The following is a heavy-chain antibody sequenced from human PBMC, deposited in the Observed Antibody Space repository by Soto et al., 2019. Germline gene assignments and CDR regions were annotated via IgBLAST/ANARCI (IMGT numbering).Heavy chain of an antibody. Sequence: QVQLQESGPGLVKPSQTLSLTCTVSGGSISSGDYYWSWIRQPPGKGLEWIGYIYYSGSTYYNPSLTSPVTISVDTSKNQFSLKLSSVTAADTAVYYCARVQGGGGAMVHNYWGQGTLVTVSS. CDR3: ARVQGGGGAMVHNY. V-gene: IGHV4-30-4*01. CDR2: IYYSGST. D-gene: IGHD5-18*01. CDR1: GGSISSGDYY. J-gene: IGHJ4*02.